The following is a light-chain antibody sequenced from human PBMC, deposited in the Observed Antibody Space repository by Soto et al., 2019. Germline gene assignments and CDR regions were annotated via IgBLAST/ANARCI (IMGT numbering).Light chain of an antibody. CDR2: DAS. J-gene: IGKJ1*01. CDR3: QQRSNWPPWT. Sequence: EVDLTQSPATLSVSPGDRATLSCRASQDIGSAVAWYHQRSGQAPRLLIYDASNRATGIPARFSGSGSGTDFTLTISSLEPEDFAVYYCQQRSNWPPWTFGQGTKVDIK. CDR1: QDIGSA. V-gene: IGKV3-11*01.